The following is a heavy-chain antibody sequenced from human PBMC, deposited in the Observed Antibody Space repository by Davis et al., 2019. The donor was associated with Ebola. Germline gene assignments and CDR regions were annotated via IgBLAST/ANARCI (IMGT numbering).Heavy chain of an antibody. CDR3: AKDRGSGDQKYFDY. CDR2: ISYDGSNK. CDR1: GFTFSSYA. V-gene: IGHV3-30-3*01. Sequence: GESLKISCAASGFTFSSYAMHWVRQAPGKGLEWVAVISYDGSNKYYADSVKGRFTISRDNSKNTLYLQMNSLRAEDTAVYYCAKDRGSGDQKYFDYWGQGTLVTVSS. D-gene: IGHD6-19*01. J-gene: IGHJ4*02.